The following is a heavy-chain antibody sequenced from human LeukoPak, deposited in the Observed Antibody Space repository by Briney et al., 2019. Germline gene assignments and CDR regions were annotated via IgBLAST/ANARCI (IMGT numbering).Heavy chain of an antibody. CDR3: ASWGLGRRYYFDY. Sequence: VASVKVSCKASGGTFSRHAISWVRQAPGQGLEWMGRIIPILGIANYAQKFQGRVTITADKSTSTAYMELSSLRSEDTAVYYCASWGLGRRYYFDYWGQGTLVTVSS. CDR2: IIPILGIA. D-gene: IGHD3-16*01. J-gene: IGHJ4*02. CDR1: GGTFSRHA. V-gene: IGHV1-69*04.